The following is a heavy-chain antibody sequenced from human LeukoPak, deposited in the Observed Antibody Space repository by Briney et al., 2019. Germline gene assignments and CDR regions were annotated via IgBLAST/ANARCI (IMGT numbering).Heavy chain of an antibody. CDR1: GFSFSSYW. CDR2: VNNDGSST. CDR3: ARSSYPYYFDY. Sequence: GGSLRLSCGASGFSFSSYWMHWVRQAPGKGLMWVSRVNNDGSSTTYADSVEGRFTISRDNARNTLYLQMNSLRAEDTAVYYCARSSYPYYFDYWGQRTLVTVSS. J-gene: IGHJ4*02. V-gene: IGHV3-74*01. D-gene: IGHD6-19*01.